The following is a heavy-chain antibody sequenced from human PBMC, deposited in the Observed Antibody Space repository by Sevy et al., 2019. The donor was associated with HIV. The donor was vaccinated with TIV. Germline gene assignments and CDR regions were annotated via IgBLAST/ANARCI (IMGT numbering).Heavy chain of an antibody. V-gene: IGHV3-33*01. CDR3: ASLPNHYYDTSGYSGKHAFDI. J-gene: IGHJ3*02. CDR2: IWNDRSNK. CDR1: GFTFSSFG. Sequence: GGSLRLSCAASGFTFSSFGMHWVRQAPGKGLEWVAVIWNDRSNKHYADSVKGRFTISRDNSKNTLYLQMNSLRAEDTAVYYCASLPNHYYDTSGYSGKHAFDIWGQGTMVTVSS. D-gene: IGHD3-22*01.